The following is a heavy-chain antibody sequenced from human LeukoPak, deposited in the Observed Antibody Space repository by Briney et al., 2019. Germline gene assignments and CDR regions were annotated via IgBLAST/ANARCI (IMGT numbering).Heavy chain of an antibody. D-gene: IGHD3-16*01. CDR3: ARDNDSRDPPHFDY. J-gene: IGHJ4*02. CDR1: GYTFTSYG. Sequence: ASVKVSCKASGYTFTSYGISWVRQAPGQGLEWMGWISAYNGNTDYAQKLQGRVTMTTDTSTSTAYMELRSLRSDDTAVYYCARDNDSRDPPHFDYWGQGTLVTVSS. V-gene: IGHV1-18*01. CDR2: ISAYNGNT.